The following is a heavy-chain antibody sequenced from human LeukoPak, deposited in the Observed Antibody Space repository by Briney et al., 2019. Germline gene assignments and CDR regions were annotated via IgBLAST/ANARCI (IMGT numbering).Heavy chain of an antibody. CDR2: IYYSGST. CDR1: GGSVSSYY. J-gene: IGHJ5*02. CDR3: ARLQVHCGGDCYTRWFDP. D-gene: IGHD2-21*02. V-gene: IGHV4-59*08. Sequence: SETLSLTCTVSGGSVSSYYWSWIRQPPGKGLEWIAYIYYSGSTKYNPSLKSRVTISLDRSENQFSLKLRSVTAADTAVYYCARLQVHCGGDCYTRWFDPWGQGTLVTVSS.